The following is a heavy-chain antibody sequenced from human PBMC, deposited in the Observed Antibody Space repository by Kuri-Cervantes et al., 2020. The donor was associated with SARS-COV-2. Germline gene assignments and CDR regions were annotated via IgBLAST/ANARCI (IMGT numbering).Heavy chain of an antibody. V-gene: IGHV4-59*01. Sequence: GSLRLSCTVSGVSISTYYLGWIRQPPGKGLVWIGYIYYSGSTNYNPSLKSRVTISVDTSKNQFSLKLSSVTAEDTAVYYCARDSSGWNWFDHWGQGTLVTVSS. CDR2: IYYSGST. CDR3: ARDSSGWNWFDH. D-gene: IGHD6-19*01. CDR1: GVSISTYY. J-gene: IGHJ5*02.